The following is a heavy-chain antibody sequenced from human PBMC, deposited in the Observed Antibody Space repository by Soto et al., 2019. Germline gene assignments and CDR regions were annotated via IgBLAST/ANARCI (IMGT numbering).Heavy chain of an antibody. CDR2: ISYDGSNK. CDR1: GFTFSSYG. J-gene: IGHJ6*02. V-gene: IGHV3-30*18. Sequence: GGSLRLSCAASGFTFSSYGMHWVRQAPGKGLEWVAVISYDGSNKYYADSVKGRFTISRDNSKNTLYLQMNSLRAEDTAVYYCAKDLYSSSWYFGQYYYYGMDVWGQGTTVTGSS. CDR3: AKDLYSSSWYFGQYYYYGMDV. D-gene: IGHD6-13*01.